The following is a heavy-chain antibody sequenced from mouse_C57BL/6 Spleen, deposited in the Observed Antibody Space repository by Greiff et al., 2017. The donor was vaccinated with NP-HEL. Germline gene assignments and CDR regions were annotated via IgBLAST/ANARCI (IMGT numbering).Heavy chain of an antibody. V-gene: IGHV1-15*01. Sequence: SGAELVRPGASVTLSCKASGYTFTDYEMHWVKQTPVHGLEWIGAIDPETGGTAYNQKFKGKAILTADKSSSTAYMELRSLTSEDSAVYYCTRDGNYDYWGQGTTLTVSS. CDR1: GYTFTDYE. CDR3: TRDGNYDY. CDR2: IDPETGGT. D-gene: IGHD2-1*01. J-gene: IGHJ2*01.